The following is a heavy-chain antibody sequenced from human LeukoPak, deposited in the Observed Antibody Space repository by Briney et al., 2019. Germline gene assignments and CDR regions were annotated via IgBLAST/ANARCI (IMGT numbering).Heavy chain of an antibody. Sequence: SGTLSLTCAVSGVSISGNYWSWIRQSPEKGLEWIGHIFHDGVADYNPSLLGRVTISPDTSKNQFSLRLTSVTAADAAVYYCARAPGELLDYWGQGTLVTVSS. CDR3: ARAPGELLDY. J-gene: IGHJ4*02. V-gene: IGHV4-59*01. D-gene: IGHD1-26*01. CDR2: IFHDGVA. CDR1: GVSISGNY.